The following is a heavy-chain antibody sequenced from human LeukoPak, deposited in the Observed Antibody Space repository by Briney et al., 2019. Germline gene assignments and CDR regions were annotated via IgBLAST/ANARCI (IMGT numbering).Heavy chain of an antibody. CDR3: ARNGHGDYTDFDL. CDR1: GGSIRSYY. CDR2: IYYSGST. V-gene: IGHV4-59*01. D-gene: IGHD4-17*01. Sequence: SETLSLTCTVSGGSIRSYYWSWIGQPPGKGLEWIGYIYYSGSTNCNPSLKSRVTISVDTSKNQFSLKLSSVTAADTAVYYCARNGHGDYTDFDLWGRGTLVTVSS. J-gene: IGHJ2*01.